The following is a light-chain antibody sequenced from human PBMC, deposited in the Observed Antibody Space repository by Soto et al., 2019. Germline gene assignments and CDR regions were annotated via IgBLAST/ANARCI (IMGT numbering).Light chain of an antibody. Sequence: QSVLTQPPSASGTPGQRVTISCSGSTSNIGSNPVNWYQQLPGTAPKLLIYTNNQRPSGVPGRFSGSKSGTSASLAISGLQSEDEADYYCATWDDSLNGYVFGTGTKLTVL. J-gene: IGLJ1*01. V-gene: IGLV1-44*01. CDR1: TSNIGSNP. CDR2: TNN. CDR3: ATWDDSLNGYV.